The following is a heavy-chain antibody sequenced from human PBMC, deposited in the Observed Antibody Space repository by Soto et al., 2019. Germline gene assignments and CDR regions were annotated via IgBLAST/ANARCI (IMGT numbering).Heavy chain of an antibody. CDR3: ARDLFDY. Sequence: GGSLRLSCAASGFTFSNYWMNWVRQAPGKGLEWVANINEDGSEKYYVDSAKGRFTISRDNAKNPLYLQMSSLRAEDTAVYYCARDLFDYWGQGTLVTVSS. J-gene: IGHJ4*02. V-gene: IGHV3-7*01. CDR1: GFTFSNYW. CDR2: INEDGSEK.